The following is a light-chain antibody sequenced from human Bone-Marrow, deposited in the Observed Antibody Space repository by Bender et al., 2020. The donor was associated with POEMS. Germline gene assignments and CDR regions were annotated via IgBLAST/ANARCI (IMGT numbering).Light chain of an antibody. J-gene: IGLJ1*01. Sequence: QSVLTQPPSVSGSPGQSITISCTGTSSDVGGYNYVSWYQQHPGKAPKLMIYAVTKRPSGVSNRFSGSKSGNTASLTISGLQAEDEADYYCCSYADSSTLVLGTGTKVTVL. V-gene: IGLV2-23*02. CDR3: CSYADSSTLV. CDR2: AVT. CDR1: SSDVGGYNY.